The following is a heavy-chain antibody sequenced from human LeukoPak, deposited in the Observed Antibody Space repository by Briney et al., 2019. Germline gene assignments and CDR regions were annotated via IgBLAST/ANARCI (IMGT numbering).Heavy chain of an antibody. V-gene: IGHV4-4*07. J-gene: IGHJ4*02. CDR3: ARGTDYCSGGSCYSEVFDY. Sequence: PSETLSLTCTVSGGSISSYYWSWIRQPAGKGLEWIGRIYTSGSTNYNPSLKSRVTMSVDTSKNQFSLKLSSVPDADTAVYYCARGTDYCSGGSCYSEVFDYWGQGTLVTVSS. D-gene: IGHD2-15*01. CDR2: IYTSGST. CDR1: GGSISSYY.